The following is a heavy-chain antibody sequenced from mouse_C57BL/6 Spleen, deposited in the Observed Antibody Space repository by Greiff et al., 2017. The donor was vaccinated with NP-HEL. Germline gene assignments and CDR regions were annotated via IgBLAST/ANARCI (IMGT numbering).Heavy chain of an antibody. D-gene: IGHD2-4*01. Sequence: QVPLQQPGAELVKPGASVKLSCKASGYTFTSYWMHWVKQRPGQGLEWIGMIHPNRGSTNYNEKFKSKATLTVDKSSSTAYMQLSSLTSEDSAVYYCARYEGLRGYFDVWGTGTTVTVSS. CDR3: ARYEGLRGYFDV. J-gene: IGHJ1*03. CDR2: IHPNRGST. CDR1: GYTFTSYW. V-gene: IGHV1-64*01.